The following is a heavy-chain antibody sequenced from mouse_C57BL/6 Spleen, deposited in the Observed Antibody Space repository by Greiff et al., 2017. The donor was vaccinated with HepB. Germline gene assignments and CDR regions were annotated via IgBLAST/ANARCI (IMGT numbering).Heavy chain of an antibody. CDR3: TTYYGSSYLAWFAY. CDR1: GFNIKDYY. J-gene: IGHJ3*01. CDR2: IDPEDGDT. D-gene: IGHD1-1*01. V-gene: IGHV14-1*01. Sequence: EVKLVESGAELVRPGASVKLSCTASGFNIKDYYMHWVKQRPEQGLEWIGRIDPEDGDTEYAPKFQGKATMTADTSSNTAYLQLSSLTSEDNAVYYCTTYYGSSYLAWFAYWGQGTLVTVSA.